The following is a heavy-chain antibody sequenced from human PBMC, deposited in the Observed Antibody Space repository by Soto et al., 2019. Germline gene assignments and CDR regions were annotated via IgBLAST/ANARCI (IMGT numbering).Heavy chain of an antibody. J-gene: IGHJ6*02. CDR2: INPNSGGT. Sequence: ASVKVSCKASGYTFTGYYMHWVRQAPGQGREWMGWINPNSGGTNYAQKFQGWVTMTRDTSISTAYMELSRLRSDDTAVYYCARGRSSGWYYYYYYYGMDVWGQGXTVTVSS. D-gene: IGHD6-19*01. CDR3: ARGRSSGWYYYYYYYGMDV. CDR1: GYTFTGYY. V-gene: IGHV1-2*04.